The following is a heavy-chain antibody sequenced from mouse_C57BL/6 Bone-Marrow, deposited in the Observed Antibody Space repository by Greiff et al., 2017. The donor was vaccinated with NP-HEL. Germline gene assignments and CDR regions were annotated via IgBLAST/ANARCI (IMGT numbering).Heavy chain of an antibody. Sequence: EVKLEESGGGLVKPGGSLKLSCAASGFTFSSYAMSWVRQTPEKRLEWVATISDGGSYTYYPDNVKGRFTISRDNAKNNLYLQMSHLKSEDTAMYYCARDDYDGGSYWGQGTLVTVSA. CDR3: ARDDYDGGSY. J-gene: IGHJ3*01. CDR1: GFTFSSYA. CDR2: ISDGGSYT. V-gene: IGHV5-4*01. D-gene: IGHD2-4*01.